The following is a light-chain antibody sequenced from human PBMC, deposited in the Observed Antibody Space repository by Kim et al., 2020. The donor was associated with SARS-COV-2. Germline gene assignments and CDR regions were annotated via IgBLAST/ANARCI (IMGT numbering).Light chain of an antibody. CDR1: QDISNY. CDR2: DAS. CDR3: QQYDNLLLLT. V-gene: IGKV1-33*01. J-gene: IGKJ4*01. Sequence: DIQMTQSPSSLSASVGDRVTITCRASQDISNYLNWYQQKPGKAPKLLIYDASNLETGVPSRFSGSGSGTDFTFTTSSLQPEDIATYYCQQYDNLLLLTFGGGTKV.